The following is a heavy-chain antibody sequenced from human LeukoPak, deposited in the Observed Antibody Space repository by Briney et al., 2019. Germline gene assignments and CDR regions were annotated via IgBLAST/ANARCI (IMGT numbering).Heavy chain of an antibody. J-gene: IGHJ4*02. Sequence: GGSLRPSCAASGFTFSSYGMSWVRQAPGKGLEWVSAISGSGGSTYYADSVKGRFTISRDNSKNTLYLQMNSLRAEDTAVYYCAKDSELAAAGDYWGQGTLVTVSS. V-gene: IGHV3-23*01. CDR3: AKDSELAAAGDY. CDR1: GFTFSSYG. D-gene: IGHD6-13*01. CDR2: ISGSGGST.